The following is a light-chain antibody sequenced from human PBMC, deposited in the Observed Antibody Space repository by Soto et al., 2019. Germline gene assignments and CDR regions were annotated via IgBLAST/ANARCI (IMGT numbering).Light chain of an antibody. J-gene: IGLJ7*01. CDR3: AAWDDSLSGPV. V-gene: IGLV2-8*01. Sequence: QSALTQPPSASGSLGQSVTISCTGTSSDVGAYNYVSWYQQHPDRAPKVIIYEVSQRPSGVPDRFSGSKSGNTASLTVSGLQAEDEADYYCAAWDDSLSGPVFGGGTQLTVL. CDR2: EVS. CDR1: SSDVGAYNY.